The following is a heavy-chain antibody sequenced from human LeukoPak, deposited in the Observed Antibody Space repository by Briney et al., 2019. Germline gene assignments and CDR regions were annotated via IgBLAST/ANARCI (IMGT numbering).Heavy chain of an antibody. Sequence: KPGGSLRLSCAASGFTFSNYNMNWVRQAPGKGLEWVSSISSSTSYKNYADSLKCRFTISRDNSKNTLYLQMNSLRAEDTAVYYCARLSIAAALDYWGQGTLVTVSS. V-gene: IGHV3-21*01. CDR3: ARLSIAAALDY. J-gene: IGHJ4*02. CDR2: ISSSTSYK. D-gene: IGHD6-13*01. CDR1: GFTFSNYN.